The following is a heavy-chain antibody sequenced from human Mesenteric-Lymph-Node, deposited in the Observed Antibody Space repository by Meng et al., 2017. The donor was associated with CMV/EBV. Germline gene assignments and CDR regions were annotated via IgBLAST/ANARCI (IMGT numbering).Heavy chain of an antibody. D-gene: IGHD6-13*01. CDR3: ARDSSSSWYQY. Sequence: SCAASGFTFSDYYMSWIRQAPGKGLEWVSFISTSGNTIYYADSVKGRFTISRDNAKNSVYLQMNSLRAEDTALYYCARDSSSSWYQYWGQGTLVTVSS. CDR1: GFTFSDYY. V-gene: IGHV3-11*04. J-gene: IGHJ4*02. CDR2: ISTSGNTI.